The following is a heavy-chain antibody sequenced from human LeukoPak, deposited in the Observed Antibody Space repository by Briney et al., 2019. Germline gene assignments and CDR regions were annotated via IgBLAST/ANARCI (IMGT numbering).Heavy chain of an antibody. CDR1: GGSFSGYY. Sequence: SETLSLTCAVYGGSFSGYYWSWIRQPPGKGLEWIGEINHSGSTNYNPSLKSRVTISVDTSKNQFSLKLSSVTAADTAVYYCARRGRGWLLSYWGQGTLVTVSS. J-gene: IGHJ4*02. CDR3: ARRGRGWLLSY. CDR2: INHSGST. V-gene: IGHV4-34*01. D-gene: IGHD5-12*01.